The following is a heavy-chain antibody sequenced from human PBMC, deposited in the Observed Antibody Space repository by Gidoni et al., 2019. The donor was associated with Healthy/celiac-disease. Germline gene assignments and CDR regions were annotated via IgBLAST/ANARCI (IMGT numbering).Heavy chain of an antibody. V-gene: IGHV4-59*01. J-gene: IGHJ6*02. CDR3: ARDFMQPVSRYYFYLMDV. Sequence: ISYRGFTNYNPSLKSRVTISVDTSKDQFSLKLSSVTAADSAIYYCARDFMQPVSRYYFYLMDVWGQGTTVTVSS. CDR2: ISYRGFT. D-gene: IGHD3-9*01.